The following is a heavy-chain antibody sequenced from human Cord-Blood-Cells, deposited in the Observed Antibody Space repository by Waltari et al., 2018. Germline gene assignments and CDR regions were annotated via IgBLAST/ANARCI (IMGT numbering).Heavy chain of an antibody. D-gene: IGHD3-16*01. V-gene: IGHV2-5*01. CDR3: AHADLGKLGHGNAFDI. CDR2: IYWNDDK. Sequence: QITLKESGPTLVKPTQTLTLTCTFSGFSLSTSGVGVGWIRQPPGKALEWLALIYWNDDKRYSQSLKNRLTITKDTSKNQVVLTMNNMDPVDTATYDCAHADLGKLGHGNAFDIWGQGTMVTVSS. CDR1: GFSLSTSGVG. J-gene: IGHJ3*02.